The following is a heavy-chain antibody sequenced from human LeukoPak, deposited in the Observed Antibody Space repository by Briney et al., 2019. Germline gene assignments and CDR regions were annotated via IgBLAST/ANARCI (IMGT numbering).Heavy chain of an antibody. Sequence: GGSLRLSCAASGFTFSSYGMHWVRQAPGKGLEWVAVISYDGSNKYYADSVKGRFTISRDNSKNTLYLQMNTLRAEDTAVYYCAKDLAVAGRTPVVNYYYYGMDVWGQGTTVTVSS. CDR2: ISYDGSNK. CDR1: GFTFSSYG. D-gene: IGHD6-19*01. V-gene: IGHV3-30*18. CDR3: AKDLAVAGRTPVVNYYYYGMDV. J-gene: IGHJ6*02.